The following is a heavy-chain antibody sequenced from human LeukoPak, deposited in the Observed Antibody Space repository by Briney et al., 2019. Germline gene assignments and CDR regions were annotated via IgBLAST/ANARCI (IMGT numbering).Heavy chain of an antibody. Sequence: SETLSLTCAVYGGSFSGYYWSWIRQPPGKGLEWIGEINHSGSTNYNPSLKSRVTISVDTSKNQFSLRLSSVTAADTAVYYCARGFPHPIVVAPAAQHDAFDIWGQGTMVTVSS. V-gene: IGHV4-34*01. D-gene: IGHD2-2*01. CDR2: INHSGST. CDR3: ARGFPHPIVVAPAAQHDAFDI. CDR1: GGSFSGYY. J-gene: IGHJ3*02.